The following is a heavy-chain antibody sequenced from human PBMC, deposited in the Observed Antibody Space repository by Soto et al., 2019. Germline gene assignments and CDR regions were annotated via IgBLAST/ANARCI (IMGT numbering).Heavy chain of an antibody. V-gene: IGHV4-31*03. D-gene: IGHD4-17*01. CDR2: IYYSGST. CDR3: AKEKSTVPHYCYYLDV. J-gene: IGHJ6*03. Sequence: PLEPLCLTCTVSCGSIISGGYYWILIRQHPGKGLEWIGYIYYSGSTYYNPSPKRRVTISVDTSKNQFSLKLSSVTAADTAVYCCAKEKSTVPHYCYYLDVWGKGTTVTVSS. CDR1: CGSIISGGYY.